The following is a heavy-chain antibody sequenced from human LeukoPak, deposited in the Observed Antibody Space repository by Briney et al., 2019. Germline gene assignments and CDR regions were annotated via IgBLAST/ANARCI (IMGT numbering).Heavy chain of an antibody. CDR1: GYRFTSYW. CDR3: ARGAVGYCSSANCYNFDY. J-gene: IGHJ4*02. V-gene: IGHV5-51*01. CDR2: IYPGDSDT. D-gene: IGHD2-2*01. Sequence: GEPPKISCKGSGYRFTSYWIGWGRQMPGKGLEWMGIIYPGDSDTRYSPSFQGQVTISADKSISTAYLQWSRLKATDTAMYYCARGAVGYCSSANCYNFDYQGPVTLVSVSS.